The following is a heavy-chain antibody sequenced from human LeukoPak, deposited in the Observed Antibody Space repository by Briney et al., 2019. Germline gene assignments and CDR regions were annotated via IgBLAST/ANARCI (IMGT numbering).Heavy chain of an antibody. CDR3: ARDRDGYNDYYYYSCMDV. J-gene: IGHJ6*03. Sequence: GGSLRLSCAASGFTFINYEMNWVRQAPGKGLEWVSYISSSGSTKYYAGSVKGRFTISRDNDKNSLYLQMNSLRAEDTAVYFCARDRDGYNDYYYYSCMDVWGKGTTVTVSS. CDR1: GFTFINYE. D-gene: IGHD5-24*01. CDR2: ISSSGSTK. V-gene: IGHV3-48*03.